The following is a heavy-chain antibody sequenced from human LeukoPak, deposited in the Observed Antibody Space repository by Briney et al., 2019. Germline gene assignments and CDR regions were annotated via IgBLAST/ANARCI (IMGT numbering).Heavy chain of an antibody. Sequence: GGSLRVSCAASGFTFSSYEMNWVRQAPGKGLGWVSYISTSGSTIYYADSVKGRFTISRDNAKNSLYLQMNSLRTEDTAVYYCARDPALDYWGQGTLVTVSS. J-gene: IGHJ4*02. CDR2: ISTSGSTI. V-gene: IGHV3-48*03. CDR1: GFTFSSYE. CDR3: ARDPALDY.